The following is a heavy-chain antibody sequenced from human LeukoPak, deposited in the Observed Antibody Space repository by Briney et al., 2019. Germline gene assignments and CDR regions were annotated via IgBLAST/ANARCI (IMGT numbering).Heavy chain of an antibody. D-gene: IGHD2-8*01. V-gene: IGHV1-18*01. J-gene: IGHJ4*02. CDR1: GYTFTTYG. Sequence: ASVKVSCKASGYTFTTYGIGWVRQAPGQGLEWMGWISAYNGNTNYAQKLQGRVTMTTDTSTSTAYMELRSLRSDDTAVYYCAREPQYCTNGVCYTYFDYWGQGTLVTVSS. CDR3: AREPQYCTNGVCYTYFDY. CDR2: ISAYNGNT.